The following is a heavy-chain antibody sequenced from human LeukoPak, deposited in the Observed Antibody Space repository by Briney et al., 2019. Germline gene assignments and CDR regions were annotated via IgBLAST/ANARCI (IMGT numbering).Heavy chain of an antibody. CDR2: INPNSGGT. Sequence: ASVKVSCKASEYTFTGYYMHWVRQAPGQGLEWMGWINPNSGGTNYAQKFQGRVTMTRDTSISTAYMELSRLRSDDTAVYYCARVGCSSTSCSNDYWGQGTLVTVSS. D-gene: IGHD2-2*01. CDR1: EYTFTGYY. CDR3: ARVGCSSTSCSNDY. J-gene: IGHJ4*02. V-gene: IGHV1-2*02.